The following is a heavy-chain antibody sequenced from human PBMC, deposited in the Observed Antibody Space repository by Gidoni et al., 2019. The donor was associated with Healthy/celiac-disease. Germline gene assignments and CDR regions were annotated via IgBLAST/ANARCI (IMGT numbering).Heavy chain of an antibody. V-gene: IGHV3-21*01. CDR2: ISSSSSYI. CDR1: GFPFSSYS. J-gene: IGHJ3*02. CDR3: AREYDSSGFDAFDI. Sequence: EVQLVASGGGLVKPGGSLRLSCAASGFPFSSYSMNWVRQAPGKGLEWVSSISSSSSYIYYADSVKGRFTIARDNAKNSLYLQMNSLRAEDTAVYYCAREYDSSGFDAFDIGGQGTMVTVSS. D-gene: IGHD3-22*01.